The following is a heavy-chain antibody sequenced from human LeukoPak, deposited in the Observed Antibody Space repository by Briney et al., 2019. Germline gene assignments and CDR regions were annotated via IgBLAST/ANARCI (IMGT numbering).Heavy chain of an antibody. Sequence: SETLSLTCAVSGYSISSGYYWGWIRQPPGKGLEWIGSIYHSGSTYYNPSLKSRVTISADTSKNQFSLKLSSVTAADTAVYYCARKYCSGGSCSGLYNWFDPWGQGTLVTVSS. J-gene: IGHJ5*02. V-gene: IGHV4-38-2*01. D-gene: IGHD2-15*01. CDR1: GYSISSGYY. CDR3: ARKYCSGGSCSGLYNWFDP. CDR2: IYHSGST.